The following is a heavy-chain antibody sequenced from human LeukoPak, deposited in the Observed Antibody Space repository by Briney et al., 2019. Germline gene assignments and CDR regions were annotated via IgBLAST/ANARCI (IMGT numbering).Heavy chain of an antibody. CDR3: ARLSRADGSGSPSADY. D-gene: IGHD3-10*01. CDR1: GGSFSGYY. V-gene: IGHV4-34*01. CDR2: INHSGST. Sequence: SETLSLTCAVYGGSFSGYYWSWIRQPPGKGLEWIGEINHSGSTNYNPSLKSRVTISVDTSKNQFSLKLSSVTAADTAVYYCARLSRADGSGSPSADYWGQGTLVTVSS. J-gene: IGHJ4*02.